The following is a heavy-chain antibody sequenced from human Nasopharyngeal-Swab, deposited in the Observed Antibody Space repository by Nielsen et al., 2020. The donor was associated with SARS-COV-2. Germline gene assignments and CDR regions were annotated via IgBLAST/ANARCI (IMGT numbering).Heavy chain of an antibody. CDR2: INYSGST. D-gene: IGHD2-8*02. V-gene: IGHV4-39*07. Sequence: WIRQPPGKGLEWIGSINYSGSTDYNPTLKRRVTMSVDKSKKQFSLKLNSVTAADTAVYYCARGQDVLVVGGISWFDPWGQGTLVTVSS. CDR3: ARGQDVLVVGGISWFDP. J-gene: IGHJ5*02.